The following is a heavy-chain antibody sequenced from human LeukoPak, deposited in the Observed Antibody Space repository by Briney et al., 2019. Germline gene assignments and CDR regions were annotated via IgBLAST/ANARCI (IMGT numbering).Heavy chain of an antibody. J-gene: IGHJ4*02. CDR1: GFTFDGYA. CDR2: ISWDGGST. V-gene: IGHV3-43D*03. D-gene: IGHD1-1*01. CDR3: AKDRGTTGTTQAFDY. Sequence: PGGSLRLSCAASGFTFDGYAMHWVRHAPGKGLEWVSLISWDGGSTSYADSVKGRFTISRDNSKNSLYLQMNSLRAEDTALYYCAKDRGTTGTTQAFDYWGQGTLVTVSS.